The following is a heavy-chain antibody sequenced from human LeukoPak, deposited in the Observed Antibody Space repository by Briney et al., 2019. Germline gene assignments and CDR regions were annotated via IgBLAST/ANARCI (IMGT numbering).Heavy chain of an antibody. V-gene: IGHV3-7*01. Sequence: PGGSLRLSCAASGFTFSSYWMSWVRQAPGKGLEWVANIKQDGSEKYYVDSVKGRFTISRDNAKNSLYLQMNSLRAEDTAVYYCARDYGPGENWFDPWGQGTLVTVPS. CDR1: GFTFSSYW. CDR3: ARDYGPGENWFDP. D-gene: IGHD1-26*01. CDR2: IKQDGSEK. J-gene: IGHJ5*02.